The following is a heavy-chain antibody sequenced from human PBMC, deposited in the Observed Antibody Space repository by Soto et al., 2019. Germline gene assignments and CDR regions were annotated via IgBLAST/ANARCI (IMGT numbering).Heavy chain of an antibody. D-gene: IGHD2-2*01. J-gene: IGHJ4*02. Sequence: PSETLSLTCAVYGGSFSGYYWSWIRQPPGKGLEWIGEINHSGSTNCNPSLKSRVTISVDTSKNQFSLKLSSVTAADTAVYYCARRPATGARHFDYWGQGTLVTVSS. CDR3: ARRPATGARHFDY. CDR1: GGSFSGYY. CDR2: INHSGST. V-gene: IGHV4-34*01.